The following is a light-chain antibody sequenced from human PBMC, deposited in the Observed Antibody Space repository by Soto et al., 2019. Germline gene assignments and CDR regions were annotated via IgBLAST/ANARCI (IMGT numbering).Light chain of an antibody. CDR2: EGT. J-gene: IGLJ3*02. V-gene: IGLV2-23*01. CDR1: NNDVGNYKL. Sequence: QSVLTQPAAVSESPVQSLPISCTGTNNDVGNYKLVSWFQHHLGKAPKLIIYEGTKRPSGVSNRFSASQSGNTAALTIAGLQAEDEADYYCYSYAGTSTWVFGGGTKLTVL. CDR3: YSYAGTSTWV.